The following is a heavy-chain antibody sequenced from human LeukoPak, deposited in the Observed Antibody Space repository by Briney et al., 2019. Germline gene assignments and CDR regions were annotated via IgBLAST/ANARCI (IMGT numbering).Heavy chain of an antibody. J-gene: IGHJ4*02. Sequence: GGSLRLSCAASGFTFSSYNIKWVRQAPGKGLGWVSFISTTSNYIYYADSVKGRFTIPRDNAKNSLYLQRNSLRGEDAALYYCARAGVCTTTSCDGGIDYWGQGTLVTVSS. D-gene: IGHD2-2*01. CDR2: ISTTSNYI. CDR1: GFTFSSYN. V-gene: IGHV3-21*06. CDR3: ARAGVCTTTSCDGGIDY.